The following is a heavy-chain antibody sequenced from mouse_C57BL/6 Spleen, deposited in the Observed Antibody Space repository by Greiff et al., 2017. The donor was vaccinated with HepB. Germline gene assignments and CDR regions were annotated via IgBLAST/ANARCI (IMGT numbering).Heavy chain of an antibody. CDR1: GYTFTSYW. CDR2: IDPSDSYT. V-gene: IGHV1-59*01. D-gene: IGHD1-1*01. Sequence: VQLQQPGAELVRPGTSVKLSCKASGYTFTSYWMHWVKQRPGQGLVWIGVIDPSDSYTNYNQKFKGKATLTVDTSSSTAYMQLSSLTSEDSAVYYCARYGISMTTVVEGDFDYWGQGTTLTVSS. J-gene: IGHJ2*01. CDR3: ARYGISMTTVVEGDFDY.